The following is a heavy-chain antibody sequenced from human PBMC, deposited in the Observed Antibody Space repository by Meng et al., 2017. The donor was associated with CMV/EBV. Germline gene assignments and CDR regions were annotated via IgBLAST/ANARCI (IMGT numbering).Heavy chain of an antibody. CDR1: GFTFSSYA. CDR2: ISYDGSNK. V-gene: IGHV3-30*04. Sequence: GESLKISCAASGFTFSSYAMHWVRQAPGKGLEWVAVISYDGSNKYYADSVKGRFTISRDNSKNTLYLQMNSLRAEDTAVYYCARGGCSSTSCTDAFDIWGQGTMVTVSS. CDR3: ARGGCSSTSCTDAFDI. D-gene: IGHD2-2*01. J-gene: IGHJ3*02.